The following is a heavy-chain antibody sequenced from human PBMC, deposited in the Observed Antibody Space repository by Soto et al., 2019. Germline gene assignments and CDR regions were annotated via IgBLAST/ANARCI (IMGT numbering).Heavy chain of an antibody. V-gene: IGHV4-59*01. CDR2: IYYSGST. J-gene: IGHJ5*02. CDR3: ARDAGGTYDP. Sequence: SATLSLTCTVSGAPITINYWSWIRQAPGKGLEWIGYIYYSGSTTYNPSLKSRVTMSADTSKDQFSLKLNSVTAADTAVYYCARDAGGTYDPCGHGVLVTVSS. D-gene: IGHD2-15*01. CDR1: GAPITINY.